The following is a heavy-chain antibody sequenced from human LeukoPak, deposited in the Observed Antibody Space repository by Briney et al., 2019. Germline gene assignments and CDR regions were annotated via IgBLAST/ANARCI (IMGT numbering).Heavy chain of an antibody. CDR3: VKDRGGSPFYGMDV. CDR1: GFTFSSDA. Sequence: SGGSLRLSCAGYGFTFSSDAMSWVRQAPGKGLEWVSTISGSGGAGTYYADSVKGRFTVSRDNSRNTLYLPMNSLRAEDTAVYYCVKDRGGSPFYGMDVWGQGTTVTVSS. V-gene: IGHV3-23*01. J-gene: IGHJ6*02. D-gene: IGHD1-26*01. CDR2: ISGSGGAGT.